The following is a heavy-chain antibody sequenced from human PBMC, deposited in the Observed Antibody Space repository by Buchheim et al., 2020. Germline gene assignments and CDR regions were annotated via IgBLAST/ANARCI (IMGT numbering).Heavy chain of an antibody. Sequence: QVQLQESGPGLVKPSQTLSLTCTVSGGPISSGGYYWSWIRQHPGKGLEWIGYIYYSGSTYYNPSLNSPVTTSVVTPKNPFSLKLSSVTGADTAVYYCARDPRGGPRVFDYWGQGTL. V-gene: IGHV4-31*01. CDR3: ARDPRGGPRVFDY. CDR2: IYYSGST. D-gene: IGHD2-15*01. CDR1: GGPISSGGYY. J-gene: IGHJ4*02.